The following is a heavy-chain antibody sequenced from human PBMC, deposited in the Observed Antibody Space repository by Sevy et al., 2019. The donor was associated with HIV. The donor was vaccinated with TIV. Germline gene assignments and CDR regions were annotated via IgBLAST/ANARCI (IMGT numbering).Heavy chain of an antibody. J-gene: IGHJ4*02. Sequence: GGALRLSCVASGFTFSNYAMHWVRQAPGKGLEGVAFIRYDGAHKAYGDPVKGRLTISRDNAKNTVYLQMTSLRPEDTAVYYCAKDVASPKPLYYFDFWGQGNLVTVSS. CDR1: GFTFSNYA. CDR2: IRYDGAHK. V-gene: IGHV3-30*02. CDR3: AKDVASPKPLYYFDF.